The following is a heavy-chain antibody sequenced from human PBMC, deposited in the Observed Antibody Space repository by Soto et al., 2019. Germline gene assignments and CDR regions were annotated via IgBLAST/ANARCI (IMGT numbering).Heavy chain of an antibody. CDR2: ISSSSSYI. V-gene: IGHV3-21*01. D-gene: IGHD4-4*01. Sequence: TGGSLRLSCAASGFTFSSYSMNWGRQAPGKGLEWVSSISSSSSYIYYADSVKGRFTISRDNAKNSLYLQMNSLRAEDTAVYYCARGSATVTTYGGDPWGPGTLVTVSS. CDR3: ARGSATVTTYGGDP. J-gene: IGHJ5*02. CDR1: GFTFSSYS.